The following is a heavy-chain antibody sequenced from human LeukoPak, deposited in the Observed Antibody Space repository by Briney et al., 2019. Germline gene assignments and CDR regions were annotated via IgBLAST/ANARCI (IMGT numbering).Heavy chain of an antibody. CDR3: ATVRTTGIVVVLAAIPPDAFDI. CDR2: IYYSGST. V-gene: IGHV4-31*03. D-gene: IGHD2-2*02. CDR1: GGSISSGGYY. J-gene: IGHJ3*02. Sequence: SETLSLTCTVSGGSISSGGYYWSWIRQHPGKGLEWIGYIYYSGSTYYNPSLKSRVTISVDTSKNQFSLKLSSVTAADTAVYYCATVRTTGIVVVLAAIPPDAFDIWGQGTMVTVSS.